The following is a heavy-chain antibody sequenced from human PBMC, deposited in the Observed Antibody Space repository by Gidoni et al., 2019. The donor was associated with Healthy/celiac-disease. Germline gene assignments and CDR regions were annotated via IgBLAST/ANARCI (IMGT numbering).Heavy chain of an antibody. J-gene: IGHJ4*02. CDR1: GFPFSSYA. V-gene: IGHV3-23*01. D-gene: IGHD6-19*01. CDR3: AKDTEWLVRLDY. Sequence: EVQLLESGGCLVQPGGSLRLFCPASGFPFSSYAMSWVRQAPGKGLEWVSASSGSGGSTYYADSVKGRFTISRDNSKNTLYLQMNSLRAEDTAVYYCAKDTEWLVRLDYWGQGTLVTVSS. CDR2: SSGSGGST.